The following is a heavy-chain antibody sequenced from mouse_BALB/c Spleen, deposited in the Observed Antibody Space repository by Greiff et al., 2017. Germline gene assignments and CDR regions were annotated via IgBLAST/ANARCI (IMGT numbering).Heavy chain of an antibody. V-gene: IGHV2-9*02. Sequence: QVQLKESGPGLVAPSQSLSITCTVSGFSLTSYGVHWVRQPPGKGLEWLGVIWAGGSTNYNSALMSRLSISKDNSKSQVFLKMNSLQTDDTAMYYCATPGSGPAWFAYWGQGTLVTVSA. J-gene: IGHJ3*01. CDR2: IWAGGST. CDR1: GFSLTSYG. D-gene: IGHD3-1*01. CDR3: ATPGSGPAWFAY.